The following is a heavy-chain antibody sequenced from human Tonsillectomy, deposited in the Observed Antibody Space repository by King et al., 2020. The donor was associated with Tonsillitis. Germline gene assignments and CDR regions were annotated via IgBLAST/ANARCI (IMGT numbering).Heavy chain of an antibody. J-gene: IGHJ4*02. D-gene: IGHD3-9*01. CDR2: IYWNDDK. Sequence: ITLKESGRTLGKPTQTLTLTCTFSGISLSTSGVGVGWIRQPPGKALEWLAIIYWNDDKRYRPSLKSRLTITRDTSKNQVVLTMTNMDPVDPATYNCAHSLYFDWLLGGFDYWGQGTPVTVSS. CDR1: GISLSTSGVG. V-gene: IGHV2-5*01. CDR3: AHSLYFDWLLGGFDY.